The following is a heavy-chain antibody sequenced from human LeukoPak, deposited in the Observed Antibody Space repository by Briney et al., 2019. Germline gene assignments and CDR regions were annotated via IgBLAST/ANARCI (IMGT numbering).Heavy chain of an antibody. J-gene: IGHJ5*02. V-gene: IGHV4-30-4*08. CDR3: ARARFLEPGVDP. Sequence: SQTLSLTCTVSGGSISSGDYYWSWIRQPPGKGLEWIGYIYYSGSTYYNPSLKSRVTISVDTSKNQFSLKLSSVTAADTAVYYCARARFLEPGVDPWGQGTLVTVSS. CDR2: IYYSGST. D-gene: IGHD3-3*01. CDR1: GGSISSGDYY.